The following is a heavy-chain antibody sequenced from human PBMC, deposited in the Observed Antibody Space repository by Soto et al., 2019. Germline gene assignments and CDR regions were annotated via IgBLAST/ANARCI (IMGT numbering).Heavy chain of an antibody. D-gene: IGHD3-22*01. CDR1: GGSISSYY. CDR3: ARDTSDSSGYYFWFDP. V-gene: IGHV4-59*01. CDR2: IYYSGST. J-gene: IGHJ5*02. Sequence: SETLSLTCTGSGGSISSYYWSWIRQPPGKGLEWIGYIYYSGSTNYNPSLKSRVTISVDTSKNQFSLKLSSVTAADTAVYYCARDTSDSSGYYFWFDPWGQGTLVTVSS.